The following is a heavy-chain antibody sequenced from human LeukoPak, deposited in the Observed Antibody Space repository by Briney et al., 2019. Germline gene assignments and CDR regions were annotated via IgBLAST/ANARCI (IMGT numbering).Heavy chain of an antibody. CDR3: ARKAVDSSGYSFDY. CDR2: IRYDGSNK. CDR1: GFTFSSYG. V-gene: IGHV3-30*02. Sequence: GGSLRLSCAASGFTFSSYGMHWVRQAPGKGLEWVAFIRYDGSNKYYADSVKGRFTISRDNSKNTLYLQMNSLRAEDTAVYYCARKAVDSSGYSFDYWGQGTLVTVSS. D-gene: IGHD3-22*01. J-gene: IGHJ4*02.